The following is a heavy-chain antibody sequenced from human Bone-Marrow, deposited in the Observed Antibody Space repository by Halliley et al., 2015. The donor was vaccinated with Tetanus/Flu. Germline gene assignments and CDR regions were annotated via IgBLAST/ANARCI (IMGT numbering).Heavy chain of an antibody. V-gene: IGHV3-7*01. D-gene: IGHD6-25*01. CDR3: AREVSGAYDI. Sequence: SLRLSCAASGFTFSSSWMSWVRQAPGKGLEWGANIKPDGSEKYYVDSVKGRFTISRGNAKNALYLQMNSLRAEDTAVYYCAREVSGAYDIRGQGTMVTVSS. CDR2: IKPDGSEK. J-gene: IGHJ3*02. CDR1: GFTFSSSW.